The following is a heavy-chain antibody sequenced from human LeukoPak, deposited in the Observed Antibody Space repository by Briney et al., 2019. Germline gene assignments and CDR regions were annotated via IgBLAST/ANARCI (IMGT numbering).Heavy chain of an antibody. CDR2: IYHSGST. CDR1: GYSISSGYY. V-gene: IGHV4-38-2*02. CDR3: ARRGYSGYLDY. D-gene: IGHD5-12*01. J-gene: IGHJ4*02. Sequence: PSETLSLTCTVSGYSISSGYYWGWIRQPPGKGLEWIGSIYHSGSTYYNPSLKSRVTISVDTSKNQFSLKLSSVTAADTAVYYCARRGYSGYLDYWGQGTLVTVSS.